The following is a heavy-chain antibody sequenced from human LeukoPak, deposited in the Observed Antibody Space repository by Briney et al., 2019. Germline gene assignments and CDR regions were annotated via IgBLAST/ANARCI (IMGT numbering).Heavy chain of an antibody. D-gene: IGHD2-15*01. V-gene: IGHV4-39*01. Sequence: SETLSLTCTVSGDSITSSTYYWGWIRQPPGKGLDWIGSINYNGDTYYSPSLRSRVTIYVDTSKNQFSLKLSSVTAADTAVYYCASSGGSRGYWFDPWGQGTLVTVSS. CDR3: ASSGGSRGYWFDP. CDR2: INYNGDT. CDR1: GDSITSSTYY. J-gene: IGHJ5*02.